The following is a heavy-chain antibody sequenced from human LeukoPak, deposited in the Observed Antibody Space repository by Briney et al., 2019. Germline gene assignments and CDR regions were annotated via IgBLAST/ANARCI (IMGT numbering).Heavy chain of an antibody. V-gene: IGHV3-66*01. Sequence: AGGSLSLSWVPSGFSLSSNYMSWARQAEGRGLEWVSVIYSGGSTYCADSVKGRFIISRDNSKITVYVQMKSLRAEDTAVYYCGRDLGFGGYYYGMDVWGQGTTVTVSS. CDR1: GFSLSSNY. D-gene: IGHD3-10*01. J-gene: IGHJ6*02. CDR3: GRDLGFGGYYYGMDV. CDR2: IYSGGST.